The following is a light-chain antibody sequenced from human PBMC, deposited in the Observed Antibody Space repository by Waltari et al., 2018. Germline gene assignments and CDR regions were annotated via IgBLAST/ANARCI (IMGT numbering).Light chain of an antibody. V-gene: IGKV1-5*03. CDR1: QSVGTW. Sequence: DLQMTQSPSTLSASVGDRVTISCRASQSVGTWLDWYQKKPGKAPKLLIYMASSLESGVPSRFSGSGSGREFTLTISSLQPDDFATYSCQQYSSFSTFGQGTKVDI. J-gene: IGKJ2*01. CDR3: QQYSSFST. CDR2: MAS.